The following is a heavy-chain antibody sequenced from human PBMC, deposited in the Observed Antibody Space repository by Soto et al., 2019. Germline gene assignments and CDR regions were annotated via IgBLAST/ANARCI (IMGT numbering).Heavy chain of an antibody. J-gene: IGHJ4*02. D-gene: IGHD5-12*01. CDR3: IRTYSGSSMRFDY. V-gene: IGHV3-15*01. CDR2: VKSKTDGGTI. CDR1: GFTFSNAW. Sequence: EVQLVESGGGLVKPGGSLRLSCAASGFTFSNAWMTWVRQAPGKGLEWVGRVKSKTDGGTIDYAAPVKDRFTISSDDSKNTLYLQTNSLKTEDTAVYYCIRTYSGSSMRFDYWGQGTLVTVSS.